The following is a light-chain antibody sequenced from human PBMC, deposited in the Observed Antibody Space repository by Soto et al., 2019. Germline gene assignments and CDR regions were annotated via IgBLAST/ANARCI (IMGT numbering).Light chain of an antibody. CDR1: QSISSY. Sequence: DIQMTRSPSSLSASVGDSVTITCRASQSISSYLNWYQQKPGKAPKLLIYAASSLQSGVPSRFSGSGSGTDFTLTISSLQPEDFATYYCQQSYSTPLTFGGGTKVEIK. CDR2: AAS. V-gene: IGKV1-39*01. J-gene: IGKJ4*01. CDR3: QQSYSTPLT.